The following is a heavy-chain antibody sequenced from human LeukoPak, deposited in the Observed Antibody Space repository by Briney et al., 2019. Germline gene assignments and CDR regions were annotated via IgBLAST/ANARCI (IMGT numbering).Heavy chain of an antibody. V-gene: IGHV3-7*05. CDR1: GFTFSSYW. J-gene: IGHJ4*02. CDR3: ARGLWEGSY. CDR2: IKQYGNEK. D-gene: IGHD1-26*01. Sequence: GGSLRLSCAASGFTFSSYWMTWVRQAPGKGLEWVANIKQYGNEKYYVDSVKGRFTISRDNAKNSLYLQMNSLRGEDTAVYYCARGLWEGSYWGQGTLVTVSS.